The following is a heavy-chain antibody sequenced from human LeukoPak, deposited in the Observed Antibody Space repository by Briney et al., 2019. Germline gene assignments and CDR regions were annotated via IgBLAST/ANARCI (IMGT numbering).Heavy chain of an antibody. V-gene: IGHV3-23*01. J-gene: IGHJ6*03. CDR2: IGGRGGST. Sequence: PGGTLRLSCAASGITFSDYGMSWVRQAPGKGLEWVSTIGGRGGSTFYADSVKGRFTISRDNSKSTLYLQMNSLRAEDTAVYYCAKEVGAAAARAWYYMDVWGKGTTVTISS. CDR1: GITFSDYG. CDR3: AKEVGAAAARAWYYMDV. D-gene: IGHD6-13*01.